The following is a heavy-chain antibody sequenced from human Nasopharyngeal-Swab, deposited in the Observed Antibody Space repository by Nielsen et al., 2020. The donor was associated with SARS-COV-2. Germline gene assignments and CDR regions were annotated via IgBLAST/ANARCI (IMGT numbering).Heavy chain of an antibody. Sequence: GEALKISCAASGFTVSSNYMSWVRQAPGKGLEWGSVIDSGGSTYYADSVKGRFTIHRDNSKNTLYLQMNSRRSEDPAVYSCAREGVRGVTFHYWGQGTLVTVSS. J-gene: IGHJ4*02. CDR3: AREGVRGVTFHY. CDR1: GFTVSSNY. CDR2: IDSGGST. V-gene: IGHV3-53*05. D-gene: IGHD3-10*01.